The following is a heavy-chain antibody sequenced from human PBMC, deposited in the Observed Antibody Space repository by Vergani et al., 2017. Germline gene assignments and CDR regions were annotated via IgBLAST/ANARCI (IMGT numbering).Heavy chain of an antibody. D-gene: IGHD3-22*01. CDR1: GGSFNTYY. J-gene: IGHJ4*02. Sequence: QVQLQESGPGLVKPSETLSLTCTVSGGSFNTYYWSWIRQSPGKGLEWIGYIYYSGTTYYNPSLESRLTISLDTSENHLSLKLTSVTAADTAVYYCAKDNVPGYYDSSGYCDYWGQGTLVTVSS. CDR3: AKDNVPGYYDSSGYCDY. V-gene: IGHV4-59*12. CDR2: IYYSGTT.